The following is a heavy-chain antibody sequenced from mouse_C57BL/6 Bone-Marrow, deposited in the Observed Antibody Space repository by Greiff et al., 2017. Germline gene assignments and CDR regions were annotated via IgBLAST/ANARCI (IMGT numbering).Heavy chain of an antibody. CDR3: ARLNPYYFDY. Sequence: VKLVESGAELARPGASVKLSCKASGYTFTSYGISWVKQRTGPGLEWIGEIYPRSGNTYYNEQFKGKATLTADKSSSTAYMELRSLTSEDSAVYFCARLNPYYFDYWGQGTTLTVSS. D-gene: IGHD1-3*01. CDR1: GYTFTSYG. J-gene: IGHJ2*01. V-gene: IGHV1-81*01. CDR2: IYPRSGNT.